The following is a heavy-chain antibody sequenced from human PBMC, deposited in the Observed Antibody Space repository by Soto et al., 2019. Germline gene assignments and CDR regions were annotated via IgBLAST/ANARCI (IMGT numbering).Heavy chain of an antibody. V-gene: IGHV3-23*01. J-gene: IGHJ4*02. CDR2: ISGSGGST. Sequence: GGSLRLSCAASGFTFSSYAMSWARQAPGKGLEWVSAISGSGGSTYYADSVKGRFTISRDNSKNTLYLQMNSLRAEDTAVYYCAKDYYDSSGYYAGFDYWGQGTLVTVSS. CDR3: AKDYYDSSGYYAGFDY. CDR1: GFTFSSYA. D-gene: IGHD3-22*01.